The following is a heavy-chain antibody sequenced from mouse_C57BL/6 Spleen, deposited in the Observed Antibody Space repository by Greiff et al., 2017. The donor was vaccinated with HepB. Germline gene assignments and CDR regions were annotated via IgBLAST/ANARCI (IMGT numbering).Heavy chain of an antibody. V-gene: IGHV1-4*01. Sequence: VQLQQSGAELARPGASVKMSCKASGYTFTSYTMHWVKQRPGQGLEWIGYINPSSGYTEYNQKFKDKATLTADKSSSTAYMQLSSLTSEDSAVYYCARHYARVGYAMDYWGQGTSVTVSS. CDR3: ARHYARVGYAMDY. D-gene: IGHD1-1*01. CDR2: INPSSGYT. CDR1: GYTFTSYT. J-gene: IGHJ4*01.